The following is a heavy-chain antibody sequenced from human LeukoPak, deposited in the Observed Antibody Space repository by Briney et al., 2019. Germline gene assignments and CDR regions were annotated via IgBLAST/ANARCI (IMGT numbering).Heavy chain of an antibody. D-gene: IGHD6-13*01. V-gene: IGHV1-2*02. CDR3: ARRICSSSWYCALDY. Sequence: GASVKASCKASGGTFSSYAISWVRQAPGQGLEWMGGINPNSGGTNYAQKFQGRVTMTRDTSISTAYMELSRLRSDDTAVYYCARRICSSSWYCALDYWGQGTLVTVSS. CDR1: GGTFSSYA. J-gene: IGHJ4*02. CDR2: INPNSGGT.